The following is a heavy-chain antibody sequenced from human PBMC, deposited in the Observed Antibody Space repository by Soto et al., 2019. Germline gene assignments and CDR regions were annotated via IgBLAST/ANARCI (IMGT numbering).Heavy chain of an antibody. Sequence: EMQLVESGGGLVQPGGSLSLSCAASGFTFSDYHMEWFRPAPGKGLEWIGRARNDPRARTTQHAASLRGRFIPSRDDSDNSLYLQMNSLKTEDTAVYYCVGSLQYWGQGTLVTVSS. CDR3: VGSLQY. D-gene: IGHD6-13*01. J-gene: IGHJ4*02. CDR1: GFTFSDYH. CDR2: ARNDPRARTT. V-gene: IGHV3-72*01.